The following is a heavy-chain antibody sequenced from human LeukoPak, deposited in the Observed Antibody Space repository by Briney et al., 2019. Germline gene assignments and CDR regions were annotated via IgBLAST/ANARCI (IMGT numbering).Heavy chain of an antibody. CDR1: GFTFSHKG. J-gene: IGHJ5*02. D-gene: IGHD2-2*01. CDR3: AKESDTGFCSSTACPPDH. Sequence: HAGGSLRLSCVASGFTFSHKGMHWVRQAPGKGLEWVAFVRYDGTDKYYADSVKGRFTISRDNSENTVSLQMNSLRVEDTAIYFCAKESDTGFCSSTACPPDHWGQGTLVTVSS. V-gene: IGHV3-30*02. CDR2: VRYDGTDK.